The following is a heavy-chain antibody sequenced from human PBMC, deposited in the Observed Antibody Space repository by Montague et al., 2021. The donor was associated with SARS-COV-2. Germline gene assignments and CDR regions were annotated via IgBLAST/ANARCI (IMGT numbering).Heavy chain of an antibody. CDR2: TYYRSKWYH. J-gene: IGHJ3*02. D-gene: IGHD2-15*01. CDR1: GDSVSSNPAT. CDR3: ARTTTRMLYPENAFDI. V-gene: IGHV6-1*01. Sequence: CAISGDSVSSNPATWNWIRQSPSRGLEWLGRTYYRSKWYHDYAISLKSRITINPDTSKNQFSLQLSSVAPEDPAVFYCARTTTRMLYPENAFDIWGQGTMVTVSS.